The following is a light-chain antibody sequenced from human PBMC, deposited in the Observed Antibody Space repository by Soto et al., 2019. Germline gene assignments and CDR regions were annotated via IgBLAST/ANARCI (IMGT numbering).Light chain of an antibody. J-gene: IGKJ5*01. CDR3: QQRSNWPIT. CDR2: ESS. CDR1: QSVSSN. V-gene: IGKV3-11*01. Sequence: EIVMTQSPSTLSVSPGERATLSCRASQSVSSNLALYQQKPGQAPRLLIYESSNRATGIAARFSGSGSGTDFTLTISSLEPEDFAVYYCQQRSNWPITFGQGTRLENK.